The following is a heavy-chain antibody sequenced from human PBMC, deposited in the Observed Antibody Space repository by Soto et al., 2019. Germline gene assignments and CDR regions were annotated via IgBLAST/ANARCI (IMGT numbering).Heavy chain of an antibody. CDR3: ARGGKGYDFWTAPYDAFDI. V-gene: IGHV4-59*01. CDR1: DGSISSYY. J-gene: IGHJ3*02. Sequence: PSETLSLTCTVSDGSISSYYWSWIRQPPGKGLEWIGYIYYSGSTNYNPSLKSRVTISVDTSKNQCSLKLSSVTAADTAVYYCARGGKGYDFWTAPYDAFDIWGQGTMVTVSS. D-gene: IGHD3-3*01. CDR2: IYYSGST.